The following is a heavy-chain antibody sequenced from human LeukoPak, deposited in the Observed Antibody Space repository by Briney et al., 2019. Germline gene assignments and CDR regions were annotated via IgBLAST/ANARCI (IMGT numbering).Heavy chain of an antibody. Sequence: PSETLSLTCTVSGGSISSSSYYWGWIRQPPGKGLECIGNIYYSGTTYYNASLKSRVSISVDTSKNQFALKLSSVTAADTAVYYCARLSYSSGWFGGFGPWGQGTLVIVSS. CDR2: IYYSGTT. CDR3: ARLSYSSGWFGGFGP. J-gene: IGHJ5*02. V-gene: IGHV4-39*01. CDR1: GGSISSSSYY. D-gene: IGHD6-19*01.